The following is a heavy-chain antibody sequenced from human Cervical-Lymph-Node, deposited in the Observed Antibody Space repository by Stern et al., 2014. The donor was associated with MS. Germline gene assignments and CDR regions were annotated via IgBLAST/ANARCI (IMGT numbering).Heavy chain of an antibody. Sequence: QVQLVESGGGVVQPGRSLRLSCAASGFTFSNYGMHWVRQAPGQGLEWLAVIWYDGNKKYYADSVKGRFTISRDNSKNTLFLQMSSLTAEDTALYYCARGNWNYEGMGYWGQGTLVTVSS. CDR1: GFTFSNYG. CDR2: IWYDGNKK. D-gene: IGHD1-7*01. J-gene: IGHJ4*02. CDR3: ARGNWNYEGMGY. V-gene: IGHV3-33*01.